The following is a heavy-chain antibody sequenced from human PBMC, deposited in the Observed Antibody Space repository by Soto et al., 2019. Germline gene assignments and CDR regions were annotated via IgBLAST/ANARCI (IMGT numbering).Heavy chain of an antibody. Sequence: EVQLVESGGGLVQPGGSLRLSCVASGFSFSSFWMSWVRQAPGKGLEWVANIKRDGSEMYYVDSVKGRFTISRDNAKNSLYLQMNSLRVEDTAVYYCASVQARYCSGGSCALDYWGQGTLVTVSS. V-gene: IGHV3-7*01. CDR2: IKRDGSEM. CDR1: GFSFSSFW. CDR3: ASVQARYCSGGSCALDY. D-gene: IGHD2-15*01. J-gene: IGHJ4*02.